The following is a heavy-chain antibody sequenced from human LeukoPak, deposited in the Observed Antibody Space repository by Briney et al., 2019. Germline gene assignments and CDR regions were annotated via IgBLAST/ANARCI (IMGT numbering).Heavy chain of an antibody. CDR2: ISSSSTI. CDR3: ARENYAGFDY. Sequence: GGSLRLSCAASGFTFSSYSMNWVRQAPGKGLEWVSYISSSSTIYYADSVKGRFTISRDNAKNSLYLQMNSLRDEDTAVYYCARENYAGFDYWGQGALVTVSS. D-gene: IGHD3-16*01. CDR1: GFTFSSYS. J-gene: IGHJ4*02. V-gene: IGHV3-48*02.